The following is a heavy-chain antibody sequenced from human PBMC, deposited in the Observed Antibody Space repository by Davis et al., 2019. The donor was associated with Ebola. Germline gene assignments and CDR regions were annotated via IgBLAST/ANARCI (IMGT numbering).Heavy chain of an antibody. Sequence: PGGSLRLSCAVSGGSISSSSWWSWVRQPPGKGLEWIGEIHHSESTNYNPSLKSRVTISVDKSKNQFSLNLSSVTAADTAVYYCARVVVGALGYWGQGTLVTVSS. D-gene: IGHD1-26*01. CDR3: ARVVVGALGY. CDR1: GGSISSSSW. J-gene: IGHJ4*02. V-gene: IGHV4-4*02. CDR2: IHHSEST.